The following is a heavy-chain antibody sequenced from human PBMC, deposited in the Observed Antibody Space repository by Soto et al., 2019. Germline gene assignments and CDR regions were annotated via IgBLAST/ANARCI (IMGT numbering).Heavy chain of an antibody. CDR3: AKDSSSSWVYYYGMDV. J-gene: IGHJ6*02. D-gene: IGHD6-6*01. CDR2: ISYDGSNK. CDR1: GFTFSSYG. V-gene: IGHV3-30*18. Sequence: GGSLRLSCAASGFTFSSYGMHWVRQAPGKGLEWVAVISYDGSNKYYADSVKGRSTISRDNSKNTLYLQMNSLRAEDTAVYYCAKDSSSSWVYYYGMDVWGQGTTVTVSS.